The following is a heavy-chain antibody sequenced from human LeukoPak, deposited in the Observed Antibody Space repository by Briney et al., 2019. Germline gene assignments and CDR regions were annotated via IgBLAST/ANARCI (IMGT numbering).Heavy chain of an antibody. Sequence: GGYLRLYCAASAFTFSGYWMRWLRQAPGKGLVWVANIKKDGSEKSHVVSVKGRFTISRDNAKTYMYLRMNSLRAKAASEYAEARGLLSSNVFYYWGQGTLVTVSS. CDR3: ARGLLSSNVFYY. D-gene: IGHD2-21*02. CDR2: IKKDGSEK. J-gene: IGHJ4*02. V-gene: IGHV3-7*01. CDR1: AFTFSGYW.